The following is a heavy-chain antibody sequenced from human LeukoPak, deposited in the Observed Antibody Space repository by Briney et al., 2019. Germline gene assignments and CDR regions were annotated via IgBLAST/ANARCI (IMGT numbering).Heavy chain of an antibody. J-gene: IGHJ4*02. CDR1: GYTFTSYG. Sequence: ASVKVSCKASGYTFTSYGISWVRQAPGQGLEWMGWISAYNGNTNYAQKFQGRVTITADKSTSTAYMELSSLRSEDTAVYYCARDPAVAGTFDYWGQGTLVTVSS. V-gene: IGHV1-18*01. CDR2: ISAYNGNT. CDR3: ARDPAVAGTFDY. D-gene: IGHD6-19*01.